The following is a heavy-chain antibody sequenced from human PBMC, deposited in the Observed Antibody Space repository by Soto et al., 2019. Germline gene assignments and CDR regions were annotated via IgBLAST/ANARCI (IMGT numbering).Heavy chain of an antibody. CDR3: AREGGSYDSGGYLIRGAFDI. V-gene: IGHV4-31*03. J-gene: IGHJ3*02. D-gene: IGHD3-22*01. CDR1: GDSISRIDYY. Sequence: SETLSLTCSVSGDSISRIDYYWAWIGQHPEKGLEWIGNIYFRGNTYYSPSLESRLTISVDTSKNQFSLKLTSVTAADTAVYYCAREGGSYDSGGYLIRGAFDIWGQGTMVPVSS. CDR2: IYFRGNT.